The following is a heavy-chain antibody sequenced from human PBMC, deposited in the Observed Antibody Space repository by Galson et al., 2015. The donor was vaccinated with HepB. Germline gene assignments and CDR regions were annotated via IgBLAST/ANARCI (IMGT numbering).Heavy chain of an antibody. D-gene: IGHD3-3*01. CDR2: INWNGDDT. CDR3: ARANDFWSGGASGGFFYGLDV. V-gene: IGHV3-20*04. J-gene: IGHJ6*02. CDR1: GFTFDEYG. Sequence: SLRLSCAASGFTFDEYGMSWFRQAPGKGLEWVSGINWNGDDTGYADSVKGRFTISRDTAKNSLYLQMNSLRDEDTALYYCARANDFWSGGASGGFFYGLDVWGQGTTVIVSS.